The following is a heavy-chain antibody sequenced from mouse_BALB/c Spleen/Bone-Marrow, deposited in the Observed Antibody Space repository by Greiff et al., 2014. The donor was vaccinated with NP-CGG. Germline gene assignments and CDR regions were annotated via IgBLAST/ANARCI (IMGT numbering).Heavy chain of an antibody. CDR1: GYTFTSYT. CDR2: IIPTRDYT. V-gene: IGHV1-4*01. J-gene: IGHJ3*01. Sequence: QVQLKESGAELARPGASVKMSCKASGYTFTSYTMQWIRQRPGQGLEWIGYIIPTRDYTNYNQKFKDKATLTADKSSSTAYMQLSSLTSEDFAVYYCAREARTGAWFAYWGQGTLVTVSA. D-gene: IGHD4-1*01. CDR3: AREARTGAWFAY.